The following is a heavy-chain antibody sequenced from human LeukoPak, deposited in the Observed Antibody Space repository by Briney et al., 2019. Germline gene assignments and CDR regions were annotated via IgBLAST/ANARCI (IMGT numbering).Heavy chain of an antibody. CDR2: ISWNSGSI. J-gene: IGHJ4*02. CDR1: GFTFDDYA. V-gene: IGHV3-9*03. D-gene: IGHD1-1*01. CDR3: AKGYSPYQGYFDY. Sequence: GRSLRLSCAASGFTFDDYAMHWVRQAPGKGLEWVSGISWNSGSIGYADSVKGRFTIFRDNAKNSLYLQTNSLRAEDMALYYCAKGYSPYQGYFDYWGQGTLVTVSS.